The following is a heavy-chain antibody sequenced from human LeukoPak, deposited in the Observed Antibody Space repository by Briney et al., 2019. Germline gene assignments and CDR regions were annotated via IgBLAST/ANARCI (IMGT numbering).Heavy chain of an antibody. D-gene: IGHD3-10*01. Sequence: GGSLRLSCAASGFTVSSNYMSWVRQAPGKGLEWVSVIYSGGSTYYADSVKGRFTISRDNSKNTLYLQMNSLRAEDTAVYYCARCPWGGSGSYPESWGQGTLVTVSS. V-gene: IGHV3-66*01. CDR3: ARCPWGGSGSYPES. J-gene: IGHJ5*02. CDR1: GFTVSSNY. CDR2: IYSGGST.